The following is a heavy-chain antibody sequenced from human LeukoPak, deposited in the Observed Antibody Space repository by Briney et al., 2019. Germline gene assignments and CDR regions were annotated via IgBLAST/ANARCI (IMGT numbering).Heavy chain of an antibody. CDR3: AKDPKYDYGDYYDY. J-gene: IGHJ4*02. Sequence: GGSLRLSCAASGFTFSSYSMSWVRQSPGKGLEWVSSISDDSNYIYYADSVKGRFTISRDNAKNSLYLQMNSLRAEDTAVYYCAKDPKYDYGDYYDYWGQGTLVTVSS. V-gene: IGHV3-21*04. CDR2: ISDDSNYI. CDR1: GFTFSSYS. D-gene: IGHD4-17*01.